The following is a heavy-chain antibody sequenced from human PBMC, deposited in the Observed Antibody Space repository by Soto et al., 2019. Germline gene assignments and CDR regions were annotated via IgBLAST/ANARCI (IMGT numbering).Heavy chain of an antibody. Sequence: QVQLVQSGAEVKKPGASVKVSCKASGYTFTGYYMHWVRHAPGQGLEWMGWINHNSGGTNYAQKFQGWVTMTRDTSISTAYMELSRLRSDATAVYYCARGLSGIFGVVPSGYWGQGTLVTVSS. CDR2: INHNSGGT. V-gene: IGHV1-2*04. CDR3: ARGLSGIFGVVPSGY. J-gene: IGHJ4*02. D-gene: IGHD3-3*01. CDR1: GYTFTGYY.